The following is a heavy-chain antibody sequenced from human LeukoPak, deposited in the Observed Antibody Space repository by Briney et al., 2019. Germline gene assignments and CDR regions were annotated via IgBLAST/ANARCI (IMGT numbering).Heavy chain of an antibody. CDR2: ISSSSSTI. CDR3: ARDGNRRGYCSSTSCPNWFDP. CDR1: GFTFSSYS. V-gene: IGHV3-48*01. Sequence: GGSLRLSCAASGFTFSSYSMNWVRQAPGKGLEWVSYISSSSSTIYYADSVKGRFTISRDNAKNSLYLQMNSLRAEDTAVYYYARDGNRRGYCSSTSCPNWFDPWGQGTLVTVSS. D-gene: IGHD2-2*01. J-gene: IGHJ5*02.